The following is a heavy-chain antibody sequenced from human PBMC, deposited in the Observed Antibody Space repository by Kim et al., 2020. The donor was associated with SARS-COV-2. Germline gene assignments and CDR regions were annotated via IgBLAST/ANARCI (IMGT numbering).Heavy chain of an antibody. CDR3: ARRGTHASGRSHAFDI. Sequence: ASVKVSCKASGYTFTSYDINWVRQATGQGLEWMGWMNPNSGNTGYAQKFQGRVTMTRNTSISTAYMELSSLRSEDTAVYYCARRGTHASGRSHAFDIWGQGTMVTVSS. D-gene: IGHD3-16*01. CDR2: MNPNSGNT. J-gene: IGHJ3*02. CDR1: GYTFTSYD. V-gene: IGHV1-8*01.